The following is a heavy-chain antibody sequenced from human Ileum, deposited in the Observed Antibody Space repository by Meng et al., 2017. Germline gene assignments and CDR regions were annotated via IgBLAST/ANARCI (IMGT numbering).Heavy chain of an antibody. CDR1: CDFISTYNW. CDR2: IYRSGRT. V-gene: IGHV4-4*03. CDR3: ATSGDNSGFYLGY. Sequence: QESGPGLVKRPGTLSLTCAVACDFISTYNWWAWVRHHPEKGLEWIGEIYRSGRTNYNPSLTSRGTMLADKSQKEISLNLSSVTTADTAVYYCATSGDNSGFYLGYWGPGILVTVSS. J-gene: IGHJ4*02. D-gene: IGHD3-22*01.